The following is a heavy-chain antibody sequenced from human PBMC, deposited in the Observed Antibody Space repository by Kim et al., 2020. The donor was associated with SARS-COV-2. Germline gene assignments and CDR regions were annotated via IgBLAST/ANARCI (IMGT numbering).Heavy chain of an antibody. CDR3: ARSRVVPAADHPYYYYYGMDV. Sequence: GESLKISCKGSGYSFTSYWIGWVRQMPGKGLEWMGIIYPGDSDTRYSPSFQGQVTISADKSISTAYLQWSSLKASDTAMYYCARSRVVPAADHPYYYYYGMDVWGQGTTVTVSS. V-gene: IGHV5-51*01. CDR2: IYPGDSDT. D-gene: IGHD2-2*01. J-gene: IGHJ6*02. CDR1: GYSFTSYW.